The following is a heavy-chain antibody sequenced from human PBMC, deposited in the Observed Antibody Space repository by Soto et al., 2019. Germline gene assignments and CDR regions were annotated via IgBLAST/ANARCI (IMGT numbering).Heavy chain of an antibody. CDR2: ISGSGIST. V-gene: IGHV3-23*01. J-gene: IGHJ6*02. CDR3: VEFTVITASYYYQDTDV. CDR1: GFTFSTYP. D-gene: IGHD4-4*01. Sequence: EVQLLESGGGLVQPGGSLRLSCAASGFTFSTYPMNWVRQAPGKGLEWVSGISGSGISTFYGDTVKGRFTISRDNSKNAVFLQINSLRAEDTAIYYCVEFTVITASYYYQDTDVWDQGTTVTVSS.